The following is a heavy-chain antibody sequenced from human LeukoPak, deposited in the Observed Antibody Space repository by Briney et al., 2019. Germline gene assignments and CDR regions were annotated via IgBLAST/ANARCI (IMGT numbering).Heavy chain of an antibody. CDR3: ARDDVADY. J-gene: IGHJ4*02. D-gene: IGHD2-21*01. Sequence: GGSLRLSCAASGFMFTDSWMAWVRQAPGKGLEWLANINEDGSDKNYVVALKGRFTISRDNAKNSLYLQMNSLRAEDTAVYYCARDDVADYWGQGTLVTVSS. CDR2: INEDGSDK. CDR1: GFMFTDSW. V-gene: IGHV3-7*01.